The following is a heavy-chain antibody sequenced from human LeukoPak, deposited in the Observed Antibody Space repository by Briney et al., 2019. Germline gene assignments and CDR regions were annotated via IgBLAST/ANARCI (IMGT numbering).Heavy chain of an antibody. J-gene: IGHJ4*02. V-gene: IGHV1-2*02. Sequence: GASVKVSCKASGYTFSNYYIHWVRQAPGQGLEWMGWINPHSGGTNYAQNFQGRVTMTRDTSISTAYMDLSRLRSDDTAVYYCATARDILTTISVGGFDYWGQGTLVTVSS. CDR3: ATARDILTTISVGGFDY. CDR1: GYTFSNYY. D-gene: IGHD5-12*01. CDR2: INPHSGGT.